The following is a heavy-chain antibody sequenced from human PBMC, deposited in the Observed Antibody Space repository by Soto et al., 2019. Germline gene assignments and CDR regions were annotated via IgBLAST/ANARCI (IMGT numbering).Heavy chain of an antibody. J-gene: IGHJ6*02. CDR2: ISSYHGNT. V-gene: IGHV1-18*01. D-gene: IGHD2-15*01. Sequence: QVHLEQSGAEVKKPGASVKVSCKASGYTFNSYGISWVRQAPGQGLEWMGWISSYHGNTIYVQSLQGRVTMTVDTSTSTAYMELRSLTSDDTAVYYCASGGCSGGRCYPYYYYGMDVWGQGTTVIVSS. CDR3: ASGGCSGGRCYPYYYYGMDV. CDR1: GYTFNSYG.